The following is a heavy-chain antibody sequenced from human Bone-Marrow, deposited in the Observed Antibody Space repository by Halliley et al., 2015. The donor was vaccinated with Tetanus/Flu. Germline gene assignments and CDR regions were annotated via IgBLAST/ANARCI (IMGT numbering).Heavy chain of an antibody. V-gene: IGHV4-59*01. Sequence: GLVKPSETLSLTCTISDGSISGYYWSWIRQAPEKGLEWIGYIHYSGDTNYNPSLKSRVTISVDTSKNQFSLKVTSVTAADTAVNYCTGGGGWLTGNLGQGTLVSGPS. D-gene: IGHD3-16*01. CDR3: TGGGGWLTGN. CDR2: IHYSGDT. J-gene: IGHJ4*02. CDR1: DGSISGYY.